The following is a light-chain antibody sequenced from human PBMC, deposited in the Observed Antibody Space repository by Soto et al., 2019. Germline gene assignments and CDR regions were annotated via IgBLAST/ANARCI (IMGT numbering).Light chain of an antibody. CDR1: QGIGSD. CDR3: VQHNSYPRT. V-gene: IGKV1-17*02. Sequence: DIQMTQSPSSLSASVGDRVTITCRASQGIGSDAGWYQQKPGKPPKRLISATSILQSGILSRFSGGGSGTEFTLTISNLQPEDFATYYCVQHNSYPRTFGQGTRVEMK. CDR2: ATS. J-gene: IGKJ1*01.